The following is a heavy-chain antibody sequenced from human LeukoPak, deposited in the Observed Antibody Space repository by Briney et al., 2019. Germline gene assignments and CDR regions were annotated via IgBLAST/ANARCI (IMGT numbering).Heavy chain of an antibody. J-gene: IGHJ4*02. V-gene: IGHV3-23*01. CDR1: GFIVRSNY. CDR3: AKDQHSSGYYFDY. Sequence: PGGSPRLSCAASGFIVRSNYMSWVRQAPGKGLEWVSAISGSGGSTYYADSVKGRFTISRDNSKNTLYLQMNSLRAEDTAVYYCAKDQHSSGYYFDYWGQGTLVTVSS. CDR2: ISGSGGST. D-gene: IGHD3-22*01.